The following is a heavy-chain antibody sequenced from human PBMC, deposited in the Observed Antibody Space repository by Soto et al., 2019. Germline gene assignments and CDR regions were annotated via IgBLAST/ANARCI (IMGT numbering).Heavy chain of an antibody. D-gene: IGHD1-26*01. CDR1: GYTFTNYG. J-gene: IGHJ4*02. CDR2: ISAYNGNT. V-gene: IGHV1-18*01. CDR3: ARDRGSYALDY. Sequence: QVQLVQSGAEVRKPGASVKVSCKASGYTFTNYGIIWVRQAPGQGLEWMGWISAYNGNTNYAQKLPGRATMTTDTSTSTAYMERRGLRADDTAVYYCARDRGSYALDYWGQGPLVTVSS.